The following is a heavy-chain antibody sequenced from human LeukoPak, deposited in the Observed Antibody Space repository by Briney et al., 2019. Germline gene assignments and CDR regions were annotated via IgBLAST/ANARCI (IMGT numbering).Heavy chain of an antibody. Sequence: PGGSLRLSCEASGFPFSSYAMSWVRQAPGKGLEWVSTISGSGGSTYYADSVKGRFTISRDNSKNTLYLQMNSLRAEDTAVYYCAKSALNHGGNPDYWGQGTLVTVSS. CDR2: ISGSGGST. CDR3: AKSALNHGGNPDY. J-gene: IGHJ4*02. V-gene: IGHV3-23*01. CDR1: GFPFSSYA. D-gene: IGHD4-23*01.